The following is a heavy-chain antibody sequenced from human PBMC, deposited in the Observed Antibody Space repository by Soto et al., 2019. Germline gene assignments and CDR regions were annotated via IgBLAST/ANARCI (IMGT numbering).Heavy chain of an antibody. CDR1: GFTFSSCG. J-gene: IGHJ4*02. CDR3: GAGYDIDY. Sequence: VQLVESGGGVVQPGRSLRLSCAASGFTFSSCGMHWVRQAPGKGLEWVAVISYDGSNKYYADSVKGRFTISRDNSKNTLYLQMNSLRAEDTAVYYCGAGYDIDYWGQGTLVTVSS. CDR2: ISYDGSNK. V-gene: IGHV3-30*03. D-gene: IGHD5-12*01.